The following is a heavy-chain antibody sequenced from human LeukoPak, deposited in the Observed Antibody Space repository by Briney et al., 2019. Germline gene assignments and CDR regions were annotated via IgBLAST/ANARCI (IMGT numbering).Heavy chain of an antibody. CDR3: TRGAGWLIDY. J-gene: IGHJ4*02. CDR1: GGSISSYY. D-gene: IGHD3-16*01. V-gene: IGHV4-59*01. Sequence: PSETLSLTCTVSGGSISSYYWSWIRQPPGKGLEWIGYIYDGGSTNNNPSLKSRVSISLDTSKNQFSLKLRSVTAADTAVYYCTRGAGWLIDYWGQGILVTVSS. CDR2: IYDGGST.